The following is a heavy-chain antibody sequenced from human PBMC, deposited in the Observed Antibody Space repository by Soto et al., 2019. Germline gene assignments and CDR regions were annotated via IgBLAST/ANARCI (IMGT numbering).Heavy chain of an antibody. CDR2: IYHSGTT. D-gene: IGHD1-26*01. V-gene: IGHV4-4*02. Sequence: SETLSLTCAVSGASISNTDWWTWVRQPPGKGLEWIGEIYHSGTTNCDPSLKSRVTVSLDKSKNQFSLTLSSVTAADTAVYYCAIPGAGDFDFWGQGTLVTVSS. CDR3: AIPGAGDFDF. CDR1: GASISNTDW. J-gene: IGHJ4*02.